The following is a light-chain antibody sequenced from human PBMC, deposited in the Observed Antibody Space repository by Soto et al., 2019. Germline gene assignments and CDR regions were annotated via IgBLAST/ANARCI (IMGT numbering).Light chain of an antibody. J-gene: IGKJ3*01. CDR3: QQYNNWPFT. CDR2: GAS. Sequence: EIVMTQSPATLSVSPGERATLSCRASQSVSSNLAWYQQKPGQAPRLLIYGASTRATGIPARFSGSGSGTEFTLTISSLQSEDFAVYYCQQYNNWPFTFGPGTTVAIK. V-gene: IGKV3-15*01. CDR1: QSVSSN.